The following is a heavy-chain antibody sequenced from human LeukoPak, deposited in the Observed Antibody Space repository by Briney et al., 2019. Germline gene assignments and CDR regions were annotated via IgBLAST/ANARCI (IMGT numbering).Heavy chain of an antibody. D-gene: IGHD2-15*01. J-gene: IGHJ4*02. CDR1: GYTFKYFG. Sequence: GASVKVSCRASGYTFKYFGITWVRQAPGQGLEWMGWMNPNSGNTGYAQKFQGRDTITRNTSISTAYMELSSLRSEDTAVYYCARGKGGYWGQGTLVTVSS. CDR2: MNPNSGNT. V-gene: IGHV1-8*03. CDR3: ARGKGGY.